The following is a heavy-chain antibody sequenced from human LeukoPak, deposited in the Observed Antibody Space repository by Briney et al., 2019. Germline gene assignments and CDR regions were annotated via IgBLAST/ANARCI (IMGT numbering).Heavy chain of an antibody. CDR3: ASEGGSRSNWFDP. CDR2: INHSGST. CDR1: GGSFSGYY. Sequence: SETLSLTCAVYGGSFSGYYWSWIRQPPGEGLEWIGEINHSGSTNYNPSLKSRVTISVDTSKNQFSLKLSSVTAADTAVYYCASEGGSRSNWFDPWGQGTLVTVSS. D-gene: IGHD3-16*01. V-gene: IGHV4-34*01. J-gene: IGHJ5*02.